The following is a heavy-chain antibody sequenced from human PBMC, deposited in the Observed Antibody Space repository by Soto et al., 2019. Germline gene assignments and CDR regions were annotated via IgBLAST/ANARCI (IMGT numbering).Heavy chain of an antibody. CDR1: GYTFTSYD. CDR2: MNTNSGNT. V-gene: IGHV1-8*01. J-gene: IGHJ5*02. D-gene: IGHD2-15*01. Sequence: QVQLVQSGAEVKKPGASVKVSCKASGYTFTSYDISWVRQATGQGLEWMGWMNTNSGNTGYAQKFQGRVTMTRNTSISTAYMELSSLRSEDTAVYYCERRIGSLNWFDPWGQGTLVTVSS. CDR3: ERRIGSLNWFDP.